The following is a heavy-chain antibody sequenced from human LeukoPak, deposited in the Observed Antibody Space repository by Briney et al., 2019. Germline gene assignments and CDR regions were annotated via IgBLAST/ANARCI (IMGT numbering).Heavy chain of an antibody. D-gene: IGHD5-12*01. V-gene: IGHV4-59*01. J-gene: IGHJ5*02. Sequence: SETLSLTCTVSGGSISRYYWSWTRQPPGKGLEWIGNIYYNGSTNHKPSLKSRVTISVHTSKNQFSLNLRSLTAADTAVYYCARGGYSGYAFDRWGQGTRVTVSS. CDR1: GGSISRYY. CDR2: IYYNGST. CDR3: ARGGYSGYAFDR.